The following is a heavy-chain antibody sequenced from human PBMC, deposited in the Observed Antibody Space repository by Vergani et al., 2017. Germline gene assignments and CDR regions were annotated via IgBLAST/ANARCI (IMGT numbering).Heavy chain of an antibody. CDR2: ISYDGSNK. Sequence: QVQLVESGGGVVQPGRSLRLSCAASGFTFSSYAMHWVRQAPGKGLEWVAVISYDGSNKYYADSVKGRFTISRDNSKNTLYLQMNSLRAEDTAVYYCAKHFRGWGIDYWCQGTQVIVSS. V-gene: IGHV3-30-3*02. J-gene: IGHJ4*02. CDR3: AKHFRGWGIDY. CDR1: GFTFSSYA. D-gene: IGHD3-16*01.